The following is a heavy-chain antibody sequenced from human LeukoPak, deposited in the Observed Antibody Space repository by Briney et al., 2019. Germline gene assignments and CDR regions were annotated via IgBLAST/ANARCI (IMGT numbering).Heavy chain of an antibody. Sequence: SETLSLTCTVSGGSISSGGYYWSWIRQHPGKGLEWIGYIYYSGSTYYNPSLKSRVTISVDTSKNQFSLKLSSVTAADTAVYYCARDYYGSVKYGMDVWGQGTTVTVSS. D-gene: IGHD3-10*01. J-gene: IGHJ6*02. CDR2: IYYSGST. V-gene: IGHV4-31*03. CDR1: GGSISSGGYY. CDR3: ARDYYGSVKYGMDV.